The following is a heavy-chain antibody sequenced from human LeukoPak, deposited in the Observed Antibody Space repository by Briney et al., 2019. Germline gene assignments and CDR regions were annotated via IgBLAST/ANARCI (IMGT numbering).Heavy chain of an antibody. J-gene: IGHJ4*02. CDR1: GFSLNTVGVG. CDR2: IYWDDDK. Sequence: SGPTLVKPTQTLTLTCAFSGFSLNTVGVGVAWIRQPPGKALEWLALIYWDDDKRYSPSLKSRLTITKDTSGNQVVLTLTNVDPVDTATYYCAHFPSMIRGVIANIYFDRWGQGTLVAVSS. D-gene: IGHD3-10*01. CDR3: AHFPSMIRGVIANIYFDR. V-gene: IGHV2-5*02.